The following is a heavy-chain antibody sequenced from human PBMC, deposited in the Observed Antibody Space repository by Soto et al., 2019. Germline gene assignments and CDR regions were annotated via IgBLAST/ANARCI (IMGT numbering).Heavy chain of an antibody. J-gene: IGHJ4*02. D-gene: IGHD3-3*01. V-gene: IGHV4-34*01. CDR3: ARVPYYDFWSGYLRPNYFDY. CDR2: INHSGST. CDR1: GGSFSGYY. Sequence: QVQLQQWGAGLLKPSETLSLTCAVYGGSFSGYYWSWIRQPPGKGLEWIGEINHSGSTNYNPSLKSRFTISVDTSKNQFSLKLSSVTAADTAVYYCARVPYYDFWSGYLRPNYFDYWGQGTLVTVSS.